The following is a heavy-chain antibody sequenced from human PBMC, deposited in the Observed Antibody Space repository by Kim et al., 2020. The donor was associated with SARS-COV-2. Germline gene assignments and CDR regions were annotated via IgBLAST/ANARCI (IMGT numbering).Heavy chain of an antibody. D-gene: IGHD1-1*01. Sequence: GGSLRLSCAASGFTFSSYGMHWVRQAPGKGLEWVAVIWYDGSNKYYADSVKGRFTISRDNSKNTLYLQMNSLRAEDTAVYYCAKGSKSERQKSFEVDYWGQGTLVTVSS. V-gene: IGHV3-33*06. CDR2: IWYDGSNK. CDR1: GFTFSSYG. CDR3: AKGSKSERQKSFEVDY. J-gene: IGHJ4*02.